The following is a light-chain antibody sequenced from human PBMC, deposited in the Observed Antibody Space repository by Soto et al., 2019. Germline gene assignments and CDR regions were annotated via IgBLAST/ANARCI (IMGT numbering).Light chain of an antibody. Sequence: QSALTQPASVSGSPGQSITISCTGTSSDVGSYNLVSWYQHHPGKAPKLMIYEGSKRPSGISNRFSGSKSGNTASLTISGLQAEDEADYHCCSYAGSSTLDVFGTGTKLTVL. J-gene: IGLJ1*01. CDR2: EGS. CDR1: SSDVGSYNL. V-gene: IGLV2-23*03. CDR3: CSYAGSSTLDV.